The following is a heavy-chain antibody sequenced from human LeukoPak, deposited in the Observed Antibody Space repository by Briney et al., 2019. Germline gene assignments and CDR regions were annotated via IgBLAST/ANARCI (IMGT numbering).Heavy chain of an antibody. Sequence: GGSLRLSCAASGFTFRNYWMNWVRQAPGKGLEWVANIRQDGREKYYLDSVKGRFTISRDNSKNTLYLQMNSLRAEDTAVYYCASGYYYDSSGYYYDFDYWGQGTLVTVSS. CDR1: GFTFRNYW. J-gene: IGHJ4*02. D-gene: IGHD3-22*01. CDR3: ASGYYYDSSGYYYDFDY. CDR2: IRQDGREK. V-gene: IGHV3-7*01.